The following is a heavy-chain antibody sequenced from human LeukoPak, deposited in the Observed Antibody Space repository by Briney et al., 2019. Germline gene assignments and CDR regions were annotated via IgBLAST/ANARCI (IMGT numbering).Heavy chain of an antibody. D-gene: IGHD3-16*02. Sequence: SETLSLTCAVYGGSFSGYYWSWIRQPPGKGLEWIGEINRSGSTNYNPSLKGRVTISVDTSKNQFSLKLSSVTAADTAVYYCAQTGYDYVWESYLWYYFDYWGQGTLVTVSS. CDR2: INRSGST. CDR3: AQTGYDYVWESYLWYYFDY. V-gene: IGHV4-34*01. J-gene: IGHJ4*02. CDR1: GGSFSGYY.